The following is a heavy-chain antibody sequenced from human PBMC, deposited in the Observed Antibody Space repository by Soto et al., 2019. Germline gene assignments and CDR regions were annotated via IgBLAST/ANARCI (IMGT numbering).Heavy chain of an antibody. V-gene: IGHV3-23*01. D-gene: IGHD3-3*01. CDR2: ISGSGGST. CDR3: AKGDYDFWSGYPYYGMDV. J-gene: IGHJ6*02. CDR1: GFTFSSYA. Sequence: GGSLRLSCAASGFTFSSYAMSWVRQAPGKGLEWVSAISGSGGSTYYADSVKGRFTISRDNSKNTLYLQMNSLGAEDTAVYYCAKGDYDFWSGYPYYGMDVWGQGTTVTVSS.